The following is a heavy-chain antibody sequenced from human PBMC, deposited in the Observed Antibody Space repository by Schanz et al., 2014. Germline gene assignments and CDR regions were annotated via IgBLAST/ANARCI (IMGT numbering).Heavy chain of an antibody. J-gene: IGHJ6*02. V-gene: IGHV1-46*01. CDR3: GRGGGAYPQKYGMDV. D-gene: IGHD3-16*01. Sequence: QVHLMQSGAEAKKPGASVKVSCKAFGYSFTTYFIHWVRLAPGQGFEWMGLISPSGGSTSYAQKFQGRVTMPRDTSTSTVFMELSGLTSEATAGYYCGRGGGAYPQKYGMDVWGQGTTVTVSS. CDR2: ISPSGGST. CDR1: GYSFTTYF.